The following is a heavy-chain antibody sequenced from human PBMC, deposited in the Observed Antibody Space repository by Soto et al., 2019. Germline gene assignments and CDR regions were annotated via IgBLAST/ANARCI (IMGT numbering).Heavy chain of an antibody. Sequence: QVQLQQWGAGLLKPSETLSLTCAVYGGSFSGYYWSWIRQPPGKGLEWIGEINHSGSTNYNPSLKSRVTISVDTSKNQFSLKLSSVTAADTAVYYCARTKAIVVVVAATYAFDIWGQGTMVTVSS. D-gene: IGHD2-15*01. J-gene: IGHJ3*02. V-gene: IGHV4-34*01. CDR1: GGSFSGYY. CDR2: INHSGST. CDR3: ARTKAIVVVVAATYAFDI.